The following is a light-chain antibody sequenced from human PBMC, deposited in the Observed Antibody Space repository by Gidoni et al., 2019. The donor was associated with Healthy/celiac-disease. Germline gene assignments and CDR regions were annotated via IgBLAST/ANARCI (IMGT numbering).Light chain of an antibody. CDR2: EVS. CDR1: SSDVSGYNY. CDR3: SSYAGSNDLV. Sequence: QSALTQPPSAPGSPAQSVTISCTGTSSDVSGYNYVSWYQQHTGKAPKLMIYEVSKRPSGVPDRCSGSKSGNTASLTVSELQAEDEADYYCSSYAGSNDLVFGGGTKLTVL. V-gene: IGLV2-8*01. J-gene: IGLJ2*01.